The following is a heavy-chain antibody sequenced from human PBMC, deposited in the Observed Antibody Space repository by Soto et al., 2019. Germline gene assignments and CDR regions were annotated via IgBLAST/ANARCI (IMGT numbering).Heavy chain of an antibody. Sequence: GGSLRLSCAVSGFTFSSSAMHWVRQAPGKGPEWVAIISYDGNDKYYADSVKGRFTISRDNAKNTLYLQMNSLRAEDTAVYYCAREGIYGDYSWGQGTLVTVSS. D-gene: IGHD4-17*01. J-gene: IGHJ4*02. CDR3: AREGIYGDYS. CDR1: GFTFSSSA. CDR2: ISYDGNDK. V-gene: IGHV3-30*03.